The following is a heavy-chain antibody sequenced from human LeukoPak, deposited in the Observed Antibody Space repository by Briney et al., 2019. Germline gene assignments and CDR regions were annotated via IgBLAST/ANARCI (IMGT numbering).Heavy chain of an antibody. Sequence: ASVKVSCKVSGYTLTELSMYWVRQAPGKGLEWMGGFDPEDGETIYAQKFQGRVTMTEDTSTDTAYMELSSLRSEDTAVYYCATGPLLRFLIGKYYFDYWGQGTLVTVSS. D-gene: IGHD3-3*01. J-gene: IGHJ4*02. CDR2: FDPEDGET. CDR3: ATGPLLRFLIGKYYFDY. V-gene: IGHV1-24*01. CDR1: GYTLTELS.